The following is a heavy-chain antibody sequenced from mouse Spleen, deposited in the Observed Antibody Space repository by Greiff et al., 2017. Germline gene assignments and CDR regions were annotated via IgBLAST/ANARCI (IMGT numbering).Heavy chain of an antibody. Sequence: QVQLQQSGAELARPGASVKMSCKASGYTFTSYTMHWVKQRPGQGLEWIGYINPSSGYTKYNQKFKDKATLTADKSSSTAYMQLSSLTSEDSAVYYCARGGITTVVEEWFAYWGQGTLVTVSA. J-gene: IGHJ3*01. CDR3: ARGGITTVVEEWFAY. CDR2: INPSSGYT. CDR1: GYTFTSYT. D-gene: IGHD1-1*01. V-gene: IGHV1-4*01.